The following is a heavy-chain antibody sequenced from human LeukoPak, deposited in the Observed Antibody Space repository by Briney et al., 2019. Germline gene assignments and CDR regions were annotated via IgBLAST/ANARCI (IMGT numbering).Heavy chain of an antibody. CDR2: IYASTNI. CDR3: TTSSGYLNY. J-gene: IGHJ4*02. Sequence: GGSLRLSCAASGFTFRNYGMNWVRQAPGKGLEWVSCIYASTNIYHADSVKGRFTVSRDNAKNSLYLQMNSLRAEDTAVYYCTTSSGYLNYWGQGTLVTVSS. D-gene: IGHD3-22*01. CDR1: GFTFRNYG. V-gene: IGHV3-69-1*01.